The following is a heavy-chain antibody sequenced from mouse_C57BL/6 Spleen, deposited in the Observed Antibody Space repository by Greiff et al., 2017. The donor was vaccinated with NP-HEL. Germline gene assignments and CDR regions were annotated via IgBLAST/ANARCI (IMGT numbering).Heavy chain of an antibody. J-gene: IGHJ2*01. Sequence: VKLMESGAELVRPGASVTLSCKASGYTFTDYEMHWVKQTPVHGLEWIGAIDPETGGTAYNQKFKGKAILTADKSSSTAYMELRSLTSEDSAVYYCTRSYFDYWGQGTTLTVSS. CDR3: TRSYFDY. V-gene: IGHV1-15*01. CDR1: GYTFTDYE. CDR2: IDPETGGT.